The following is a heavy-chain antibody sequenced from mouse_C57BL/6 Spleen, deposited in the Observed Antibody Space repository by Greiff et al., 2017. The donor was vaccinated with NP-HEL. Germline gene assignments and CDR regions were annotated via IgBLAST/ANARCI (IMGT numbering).Heavy chain of an antibody. D-gene: IGHD3-2*02. V-gene: IGHV5-9*01. Sequence: EVKLVESGGGLVKPGGSLKLSCAASGFTFSSYTMSWVRQTPEKRLEWVATISGGGGNTYYPDSVKGRFTISRDNAKNTLYLQMSSLRSEDTALYYCARESSGPFAYWGQGTLVTVSA. CDR1: GFTFSSYT. CDR2: ISGGGGNT. CDR3: ARESSGPFAY. J-gene: IGHJ3*01.